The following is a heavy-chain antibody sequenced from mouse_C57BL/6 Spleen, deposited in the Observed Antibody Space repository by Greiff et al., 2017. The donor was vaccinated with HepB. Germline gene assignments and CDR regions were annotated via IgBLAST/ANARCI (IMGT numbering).Heavy chain of an antibody. V-gene: IGHV1-64*01. CDR2: IHPNSGST. CDR3: ARKDYDRPWFAY. D-gene: IGHD2-4*01. CDR1: GYTFTSYW. Sequence: QVQLQQSGAELVKPGASVKLSCKASGYTFTSYWMHWVKQRPGQGLEWIGMIHPNSGSTNYNEKFKSKATLTVDKSSSTAYMQLSSLTSEDSAVYYCARKDYDRPWFAYWGQGTLVTVSA. J-gene: IGHJ3*01.